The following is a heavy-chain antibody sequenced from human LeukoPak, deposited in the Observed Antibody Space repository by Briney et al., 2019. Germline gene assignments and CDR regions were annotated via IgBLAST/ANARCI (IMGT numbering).Heavy chain of an antibody. D-gene: IGHD1-7*01. Sequence: ASLKVSCKASGGTFSSYAISWVRQAPGQGLEWMGGIIPIFGTAKYAQKFQGRVTITADESTSTAYMELSSLRSEDTAVYYCARVGVELELLEDYYYYYGMDVWGQGTTVTVSS. J-gene: IGHJ6*02. CDR2: IIPIFGTA. CDR3: ARVGVELELLEDYYYYYGMDV. V-gene: IGHV1-69*01. CDR1: GGTFSSYA.